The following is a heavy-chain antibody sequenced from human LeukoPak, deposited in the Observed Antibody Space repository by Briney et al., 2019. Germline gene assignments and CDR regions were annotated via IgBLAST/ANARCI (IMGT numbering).Heavy chain of an antibody. V-gene: IGHV1-69*04. Sequence: GASVKVSCKASGYTFTSYGISWVRQAPGQGLEWVGRIVPILGTANYAQNFQGRVTITADRSTTTAYMELGSLRSEDTAVYYCARVPQGSSWPYYFDYWGQGTLVTVSS. CDR2: IVPILGTA. D-gene: IGHD6-13*01. CDR3: ARVPQGSSWPYYFDY. CDR1: GYTFTSYG. J-gene: IGHJ4*02.